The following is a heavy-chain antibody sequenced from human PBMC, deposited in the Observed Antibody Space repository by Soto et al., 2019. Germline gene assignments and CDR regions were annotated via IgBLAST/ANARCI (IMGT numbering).Heavy chain of an antibody. D-gene: IGHD2-8*01. CDR2: LYPSGGT. Sequence: QVQLQESGPGLVTPSGTLSLTCSVSGVSISRSNWWTWVRQAPGKGLEWIGELYPSGGTTYNPSLQNRVTISVDYSQNHLSLTLTSVTAAASAVYYCARCLPCSNGGRFDPWGQGALVTVSS. V-gene: IGHV4-4*02. J-gene: IGHJ5*02. CDR1: GVSISRSNW. CDR3: ARCLPCSNGGRFDP.